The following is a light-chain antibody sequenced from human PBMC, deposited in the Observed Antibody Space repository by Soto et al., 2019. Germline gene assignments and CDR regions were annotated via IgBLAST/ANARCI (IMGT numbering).Light chain of an antibody. J-gene: IGLJ2*01. V-gene: IGLV3-21*02. Sequence: SYELTQPPSVSVAPGQTARITWGGSNIGRKSVHWYQKKPGQAPVVVVYDDRDRPSGIPERFSGSNSGNTATLTSSRVEAGHEADYYCQLWDSNSDHVVFVGGTTLTVL. CDR3: QLWDSNSDHVV. CDR1: NIGRKS. CDR2: DDR.